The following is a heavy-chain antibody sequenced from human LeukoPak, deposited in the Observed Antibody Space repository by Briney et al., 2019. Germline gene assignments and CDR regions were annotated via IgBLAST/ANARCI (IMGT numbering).Heavy chain of an antibody. CDR2: IIPILGIA. CDR3: ARIDSSGYYLDY. Sequence: GASVKVSCKASGGTLSSYAISWVRQAPGQGLEWMGRIIPILGIANYAQKFQGRVTITADKSTSTAYMELSSLRSEDTAVYYCARIDSSGYYLDYWGQGTLVTVSS. CDR1: GGTLSSYA. J-gene: IGHJ4*02. D-gene: IGHD3-22*01. V-gene: IGHV1-69*04.